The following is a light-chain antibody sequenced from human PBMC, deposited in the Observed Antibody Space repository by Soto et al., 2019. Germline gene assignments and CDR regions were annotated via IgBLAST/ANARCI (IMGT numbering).Light chain of an antibody. J-gene: IGKJ1*01. V-gene: IGKV4-1*01. CDR1: QSVLYSSQNKHY. CDR3: QQYCNTPRT. CDR2: WAS. Sequence: DIVMTQSPDSLAVSLGERATINCKSSQSVLYSSQNKHYLAWYQQKPGQPPKLLIYWASTRDSGVPDRFSGSGSGTEFTLTISNLQAEDVAVYYCQQYCNTPRTFGQGTKVEIK.